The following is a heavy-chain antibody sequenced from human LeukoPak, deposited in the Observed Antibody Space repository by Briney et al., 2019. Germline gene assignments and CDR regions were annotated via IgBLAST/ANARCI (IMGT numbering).Heavy chain of an antibody. CDR1: GYTFTSYG. D-gene: IGHD6-13*01. V-gene: IGHV1-18*01. J-gene: IGHJ4*02. CDR2: ISAYNGNT. CDR3: ATDAVVRAAAGTPNLGG. Sequence: ASVKVSCKASGYTFTSYGISWVRQAPGQGLEWMGWISAYNGNTNYAQKLQGRVTMTEDTSTDTAYMELSSLRSEDTAVYYCATDAVVRAAAGTPNLGGWGQGTLVTVSS.